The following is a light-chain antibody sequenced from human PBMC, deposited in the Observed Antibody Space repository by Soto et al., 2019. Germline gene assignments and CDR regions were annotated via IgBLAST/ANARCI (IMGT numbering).Light chain of an antibody. CDR3: QTRNSWPIT. Sequence: EIVLTQSPATLSLSPGERATLSCRASQSVSSSLAWYQQKPGQAPRLLIYDASKKATGIPARFTGSGSGTDFTLTISRLEPEDFAVYDCQTRNSWPITLGRGTKVEIK. CDR2: DAS. V-gene: IGKV3-11*01. CDR1: QSVSSS. J-gene: IGKJ4*01.